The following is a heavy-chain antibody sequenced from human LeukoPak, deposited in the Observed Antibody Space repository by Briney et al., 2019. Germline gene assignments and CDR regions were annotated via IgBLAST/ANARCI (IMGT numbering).Heavy chain of an antibody. CDR2: ISSSSSYI. V-gene: IGHV3-21*01. CDR1: GFTFSSYS. J-gene: IGHJ4*02. D-gene: IGHD6-19*01. CDR3: ARGVSAVAGSFDY. Sequence: PGGSLRLSCAASGFTFSSYSMNWVRQAPGEGLEWVSSISSSSSYIYYADSVKGRFTISRDNAKNSLYLQMNSLRAEDTAVYYCARGVSAVAGSFDYWGQGTLVTVSS.